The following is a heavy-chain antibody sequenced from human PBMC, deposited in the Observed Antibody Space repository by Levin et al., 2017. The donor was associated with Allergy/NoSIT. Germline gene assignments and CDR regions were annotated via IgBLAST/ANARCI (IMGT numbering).Heavy chain of an antibody. J-gene: IGHJ4*02. CDR1: GGSVRTGDYY. Sequence: SCTVSGGSVRTGDYYWGWIRQHPGKGLAWIGYVSYTGTTFYNPSLKSRVTISVDMSNNQFSLTLSSVTAADTAVYHCARARIGAVTGFFDCWGQGTLVVVSS. CDR2: VSYTGTT. V-gene: IGHV4-31*03. D-gene: IGHD6-19*01. CDR3: ARARIGAVTGFFDC.